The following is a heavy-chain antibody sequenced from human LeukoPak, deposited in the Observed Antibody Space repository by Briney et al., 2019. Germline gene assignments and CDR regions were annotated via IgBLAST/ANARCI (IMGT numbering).Heavy chain of an antibody. CDR1: GGSISSYY. CDR3: ACTSSSWYLNYYYGMDV. V-gene: IGHV4-59*08. D-gene: IGHD6-13*01. Sequence: SETLSLTCTVSGGSISSYYWSWIRQLPGKGLEWIGYIYYSGSTNYNPSLKSRVTISVDTSKNQFSLKLSSVTAADTAVYYCACTSSSWYLNYYYGMDVWGQGTTVTVSS. CDR2: IYYSGST. J-gene: IGHJ6*02.